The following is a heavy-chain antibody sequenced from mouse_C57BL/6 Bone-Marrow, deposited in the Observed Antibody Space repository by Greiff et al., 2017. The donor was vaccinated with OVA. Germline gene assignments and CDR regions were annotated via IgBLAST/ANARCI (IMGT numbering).Heavy chain of an antibody. J-gene: IGHJ2*01. Sequence: QVQLQQSGAELARPGASVKLSCKASGYTFTSYGISWVKQRTGQGLEWIGEIYPRSGNTYYNDKLKGKATLTADKSSSTAYMELRSLTSEDSAVYFCARDYGRYFDYWGQGTTLTVSS. CDR2: IYPRSGNT. D-gene: IGHD1-1*01. CDR3: ARDYGRYFDY. V-gene: IGHV1-81*01. CDR1: GYTFTSYG.